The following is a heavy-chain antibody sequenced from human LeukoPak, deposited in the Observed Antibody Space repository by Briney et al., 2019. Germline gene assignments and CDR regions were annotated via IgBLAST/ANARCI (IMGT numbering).Heavy chain of an antibody. J-gene: IGHJ3*02. Sequence: PGGSLRLSCAASGFTFSSYAMSWVRQAPGKGLEWVSAISGSGGSTYYADSVKGRFTISRDNSKNTLYLQMNSLRAEDTAVHYCAKNLSKQQLGNASFYIWGQGTKVTVSS. CDR1: GFTFSSYA. CDR3: AKNLSKQQLGNASFYI. V-gene: IGHV3-23*01. D-gene: IGHD6-13*01. CDR2: ISGSGGST.